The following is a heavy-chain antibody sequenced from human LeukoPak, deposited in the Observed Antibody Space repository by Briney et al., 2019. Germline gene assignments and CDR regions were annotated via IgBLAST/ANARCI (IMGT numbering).Heavy chain of an antibody. J-gene: IGHJ4*02. V-gene: IGHV3-33*06. CDR2: IWYDGSNK. Sequence: PGGSLRLSCAASGFIFSNYGMHWVRQAPGKGLEWVAVIWYDGSNKYYVDSVKGRFTISRDNSKNTLYLQMNSLRAEDTAVYYCANNFDYWGQGTLVTVSS. CDR1: GFIFSNYG. CDR3: ANNFDY.